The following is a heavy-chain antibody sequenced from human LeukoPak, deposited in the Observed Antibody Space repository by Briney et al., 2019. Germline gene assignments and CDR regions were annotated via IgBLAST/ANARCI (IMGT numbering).Heavy chain of an antibody. D-gene: IGHD5-18*01. Sequence: SETLSLTCTVSGGSISSYYWSWIRQPPGKGLEWIGYIYYSGSTNYNPSLKSRVTISVDTSKNQFSLKLSSVTAADTAVYYCARVVDTAMVTGGPDAFVIWGQGTMVTVSS. CDR2: IYYSGST. J-gene: IGHJ3*02. V-gene: IGHV4-59*01. CDR1: GGSISSYY. CDR3: ARVVDTAMVTGGPDAFVI.